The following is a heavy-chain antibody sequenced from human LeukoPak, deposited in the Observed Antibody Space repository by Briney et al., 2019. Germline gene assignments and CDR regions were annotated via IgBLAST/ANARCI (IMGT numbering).Heavy chain of an antibody. Sequence: GGSLRLSCAASGFTFSSYSMNWVRQAPGKGLEWVSSISSSSSYIYYADSVKGRFTISRDNAKNSLYLQMNSLRAEDTAVYYCARRPITTPEYGWFDPWGQGTLVTVSS. D-gene: IGHD5-12*01. CDR1: GFTFSSYS. V-gene: IGHV3-21*01. CDR3: ARRPITTPEYGWFDP. CDR2: ISSSSSYI. J-gene: IGHJ5*02.